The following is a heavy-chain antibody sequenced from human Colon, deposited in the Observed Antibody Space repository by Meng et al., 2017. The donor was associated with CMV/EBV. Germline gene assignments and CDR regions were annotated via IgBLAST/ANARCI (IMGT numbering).Heavy chain of an antibody. Sequence: SVKVSCKASGGTVTNYAINWVRQAPGQGLEWMGGSIPLFGTVNYAQKFQGRVTITTDESTSTAYIEMSSLRSDDTAVYYCARSGSYSNWFDPWGQGTLVTVSS. CDR3: ARSGSYSNWFDP. CDR2: SIPLFGTV. V-gene: IGHV1-69*05. D-gene: IGHD1-26*01. CDR1: GGTVTNYA. J-gene: IGHJ5*02.